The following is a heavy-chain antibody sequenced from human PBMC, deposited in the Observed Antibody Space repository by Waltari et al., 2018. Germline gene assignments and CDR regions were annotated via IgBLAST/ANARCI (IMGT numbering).Heavy chain of an antibody. J-gene: IGHJ1*01. CDR2: IRSKAYGGTT. CDR3: TRLSSSWSTIPYFQH. Sequence: EVQLVESGGGLVQPGRSLRLSCTASGFTFGDYAMSWFRQAPGKGLEWVGFIRSKAYGGTTEYAASVKGRFTISRDDSKSIAYLQMNSLKTEDTAVYYCTRLSSSWSTIPYFQHWGQGTLVTVSS. CDR1: GFTFGDYA. V-gene: IGHV3-49*03. D-gene: IGHD6-13*01.